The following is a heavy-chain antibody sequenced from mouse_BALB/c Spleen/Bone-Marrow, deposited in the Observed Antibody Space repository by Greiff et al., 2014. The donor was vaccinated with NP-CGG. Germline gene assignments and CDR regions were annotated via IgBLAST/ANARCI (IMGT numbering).Heavy chain of an antibody. D-gene: IGHD4-1*01. CDR3: ARTGFDY. V-gene: IGHV2-9*02. CDR2: IWAGGST. J-gene: IGHJ2*01. CDR1: GFSLTSYG. Sequence: QVQLKESGPGLVAPSQSLSITCTVSGFSLTSYGVHWVRQPPGKGLEWLGVIWAGGSTNYNSALMSRLSISKDNSKSQVFLKMNSLLTDDTAMYYCARTGFDYWGQGTTLTVSS.